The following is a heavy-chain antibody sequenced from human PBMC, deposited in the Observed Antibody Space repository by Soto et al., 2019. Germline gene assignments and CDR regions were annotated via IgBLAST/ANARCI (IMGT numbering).Heavy chain of an antibody. Sequence: HVQLVQSGAEVKKPGASVKVSCKASGYTFTSYGISWVRQAPGQGLEWMGWISTYNGNTNYAQKLQGRVTMTTDTSTSTAYMEVRSLRSDDTAVYYCERYPPRRYSYGQGLDYWGQGTLVTVSS. D-gene: IGHD5-18*01. J-gene: IGHJ4*02. V-gene: IGHV1-18*04. CDR2: ISTYNGNT. CDR1: GYTFTSYG. CDR3: ERYPPRRYSYGQGLDY.